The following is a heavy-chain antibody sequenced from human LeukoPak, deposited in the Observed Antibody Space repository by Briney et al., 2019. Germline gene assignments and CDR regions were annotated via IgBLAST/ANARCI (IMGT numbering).Heavy chain of an antibody. CDR2: IYYSGST. V-gene: IGHV4-59*12. CDR1: GGSISSYY. D-gene: IGHD3-10*01. J-gene: IGHJ4*02. Sequence: SDTLSLTCTVSGGSISSYYRSWIRQPPGKGLEYIGYIYYSGSTNYNPSLESRVTMSVDTSKNQFSLKLSSVTAADTAVYYCARGWDYYGSGSSGDYWGQGTLVTVSS. CDR3: ARGWDYYGSGSSGDY.